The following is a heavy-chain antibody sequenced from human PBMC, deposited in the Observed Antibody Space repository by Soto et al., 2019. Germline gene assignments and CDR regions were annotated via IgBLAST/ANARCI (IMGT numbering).Heavy chain of an antibody. CDR1: GGSISSGGYY. J-gene: IGHJ4*02. D-gene: IGHD5-12*01. CDR2: IYYSGST. CDR3: AHGPHAIVATIFDY. V-gene: IGHV4-31*03. Sequence: QVQLQESGPGLVKPSQTLSLTCTVSGGSISSGGYYWSWIRQHPGKGLEWIGYIYYSGSTYYNPSLKSRVTISVDTSKSQFSRKLSSVTAAATAVYYCAHGPHAIVATIFDYWGQGTLVTVSS.